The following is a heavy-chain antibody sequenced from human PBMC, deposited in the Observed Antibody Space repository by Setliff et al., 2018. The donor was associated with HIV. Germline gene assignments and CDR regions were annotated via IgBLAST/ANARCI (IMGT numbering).Heavy chain of an antibody. CDR2: ISFDGSNK. CDR1: GFAFRDYT. D-gene: IGHD6-13*01. V-gene: IGHV3-30*04. J-gene: IGHJ5*02. Sequence: SLRLSCVASGFAFRDYTMHWVRQAPGKGLEWLAVISFDGSNKYLADSVKGRFTISRDNSKNTVSLQMNSLRPEDTAVYYCVRDRGTGTWYEGNCFDPWGQGTLVTVSS. CDR3: VRDRGTGTWYEGNCFDP.